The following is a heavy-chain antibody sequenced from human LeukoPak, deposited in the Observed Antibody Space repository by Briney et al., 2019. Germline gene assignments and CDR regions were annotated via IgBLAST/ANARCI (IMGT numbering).Heavy chain of an antibody. CDR1: GFTFSSYA. D-gene: IGHD6-13*01. CDR2: ISGSGGST. J-gene: IGHJ5*02. Sequence: QTGGSLRLSCAASGFTFSSYAMSWVRQAPGKGLEWVSAISGSGGSTYYADSVKGRFTISRDNSKNTLYLQMNRLRAEDTAVYYCAKDPAAATVGWFDPWGQGTLVTVSS. V-gene: IGHV3-23*01. CDR3: AKDPAAATVGWFDP.